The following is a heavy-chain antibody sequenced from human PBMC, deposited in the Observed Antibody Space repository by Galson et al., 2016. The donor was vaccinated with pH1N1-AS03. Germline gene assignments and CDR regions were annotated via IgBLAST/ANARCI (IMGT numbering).Heavy chain of an antibody. CDR3: ARQDVFSGKYYFDS. CDR1: GFMSLTSW. CDR2: IKEDGSVK. V-gene: IGHV3-7*01. J-gene: IGHJ4*01. Sequence: SLRLSCAASGFMSLTSWISWVRQAPGKGLEWVADIKEDGSVKNYVDSVRGRFTISRDNAKIPDFFLQINNVRVEDTAIYYCARQDVFSGKYYFDSWGQGTPVTVSS. D-gene: IGHD1-26*01.